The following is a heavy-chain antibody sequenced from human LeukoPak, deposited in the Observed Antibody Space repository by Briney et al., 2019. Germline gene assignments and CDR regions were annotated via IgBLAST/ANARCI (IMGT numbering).Heavy chain of an antibody. V-gene: IGHV3-23*01. D-gene: IGHD6-19*01. J-gene: IGHJ4*02. CDR1: GFTFSSYA. CDR3: ASRVSTSGIAVAADWYYFDY. Sequence: GGSLRLSCAASGFTFSSYAMSWARQAPGRGWDWFSPIMVRGGTTYYADSVKGRFTISRDNSKNTLYLQMNSLRAEDTAVYYCASRVSTSGIAVAADWYYFDYWGQGTLVTVSS. CDR2: IMVRGGTT.